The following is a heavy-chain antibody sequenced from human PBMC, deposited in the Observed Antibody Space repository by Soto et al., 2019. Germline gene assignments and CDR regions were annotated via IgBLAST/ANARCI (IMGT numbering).Heavy chain of an antibody. D-gene: IGHD5-12*01. CDR3: AREASGYDF. Sequence: GASVKVSCKASGGTFSSFGINWVRQAPGQGLEWMGGIIPVFGRPNYAQRFRGRLTITADESTNTSYMELIDLTSEDTAVYYCAREASGYDFWGQGTQVTVSS. V-gene: IGHV1-69*13. CDR1: GGTFSSFG. CDR2: IIPVFGRP. J-gene: IGHJ1*01.